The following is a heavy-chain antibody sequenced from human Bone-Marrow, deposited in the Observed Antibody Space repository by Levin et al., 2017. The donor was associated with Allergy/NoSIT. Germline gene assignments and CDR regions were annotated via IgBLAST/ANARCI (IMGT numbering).Heavy chain of an antibody. CDR2: VWFDGSST. CDR1: GFTFTSYG. V-gene: IGHV3-33*01. D-gene: IGHD5-12*01. Sequence: TGGSLRLSCAASGFTFTSYGMHWVRQAPGKGLEWVAVVWFDGSSTYYAESVKGRFTVSRDNSKNMVYLQMNSLRAEDTAVYYCARGEAKSGAGYWGQGTLVTVSS. CDR3: ARGEAKSGAGY. J-gene: IGHJ4*02.